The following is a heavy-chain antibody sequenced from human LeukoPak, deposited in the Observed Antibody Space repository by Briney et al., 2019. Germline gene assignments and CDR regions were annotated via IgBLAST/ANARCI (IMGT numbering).Heavy chain of an antibody. J-gene: IGHJ1*01. CDR2: INSNRSST. V-gene: IGHV3-74*01. CDR3: VALRITMIAF. Sequence: GGSLRLSCAASGFTFSSYWMHWVRQAPGKGLVWVSRINSNRSSTSYADSVKGRFTISRGNAKNTLYLQMNSLRAEDTAVYYCVALRITMIAFWGQGTLVTVSS. D-gene: IGHD3-22*01. CDR1: GFTFSSYW.